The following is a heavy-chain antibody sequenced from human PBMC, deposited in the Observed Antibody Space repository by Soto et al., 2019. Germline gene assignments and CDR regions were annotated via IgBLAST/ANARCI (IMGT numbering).Heavy chain of an antibody. CDR1: GFTFTRYS. V-gene: IGHV3-21*06. D-gene: IGHD6-6*01. J-gene: IGHJ4*02. CDR2: ISSTTNYI. CDR3: AGASEDRTSNFDY. Sequence: VGSLRLAWAASGFTFTRYSMNWVRQAPGKGLEWVSSISSTTNYIYYGDSMKGRFTIYRDNAKNSLYLEMNSLRAEDTAVYYCAGASEDRTSNFDYWGQGTMLTVSS.